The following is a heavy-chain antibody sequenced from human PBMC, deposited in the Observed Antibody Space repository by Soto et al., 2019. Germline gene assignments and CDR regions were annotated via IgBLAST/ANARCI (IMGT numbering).Heavy chain of an antibody. V-gene: IGHV4-4*07. J-gene: IGHJ6*03. CDR3: ARGGSIVVATRRLMDV. CDR2: ICNSGTT. CDR1: GASIRIYR. Sequence: QVQLQESGPTLVKPSETLSLTCTVSGASIRIYRWTWIRQPPWQGLEWIGCICNSGTTNYNPSLQIRLAISVDTHQDRFSLQLSSEPVADTAVYDGARGGSIVVATRRLMDVRGKCTTVTVS. D-gene: IGHD3-22*01.